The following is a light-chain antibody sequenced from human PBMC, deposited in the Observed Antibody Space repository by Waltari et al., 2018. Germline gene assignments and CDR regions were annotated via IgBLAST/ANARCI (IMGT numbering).Light chain of an antibody. CDR1: SSNIGSNA. V-gene: IGLV1-44*01. J-gene: IGLJ1*01. CDR3: AGWDDTLNGPL. Sequence: QSVLTQPPSASGTPGQRVTISCSGGSSNIGSNAVSWDQQLHGAAPKVRIHRNNQRHSGVPDRCSGSQSGTSASLAISGLQSEDEADYYCAGWDDTLNGPLFGTGTKVTVL. CDR2: RNN.